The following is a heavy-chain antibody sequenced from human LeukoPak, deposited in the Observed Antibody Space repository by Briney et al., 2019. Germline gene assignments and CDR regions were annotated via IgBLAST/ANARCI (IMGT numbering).Heavy chain of an antibody. D-gene: IGHD1-14*01. J-gene: IGHJ4*02. CDR3: ARHGTISSESYFDY. CDR1: GGSVSSYY. CDR2: IHNSGRT. V-gene: IGHV4-59*08. Sequence: PSETLSLTCSVSGGSVSSYYWSWIRQSPGKGLEWIGYIHNSGRTNYNPSLKSRVTGFVDTSKNQVSLKLSSVTAADTAVYYCARHGTISSESYFDYWGQGALVTISS.